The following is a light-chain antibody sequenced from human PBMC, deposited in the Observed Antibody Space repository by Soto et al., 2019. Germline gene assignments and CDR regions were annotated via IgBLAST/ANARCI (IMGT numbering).Light chain of an antibody. J-gene: IGKJ5*01. CDR1: QSVSIN. V-gene: IGKV3-15*01. Sequence: EIVMTQSPATLSVSPGERATLSCRASQSVSINLAWYQQKPGQAPRLLIYGASTRASGIPDRFSGSGSETDFTLTISSLQSEDFAVYYCQQYDSSPPRITFGQGTRLEIK. CDR3: QQYDSSPPRIT. CDR2: GAS.